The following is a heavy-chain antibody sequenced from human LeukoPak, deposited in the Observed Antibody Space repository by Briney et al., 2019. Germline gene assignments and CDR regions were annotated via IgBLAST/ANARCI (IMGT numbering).Heavy chain of an antibody. J-gene: IGHJ6*03. CDR2: ISSSSSYI. D-gene: IGHD6-13*01. Sequence: KTGGSLRLSCPVSGFTFSSYSMNWVSQAPGKGLEWVSFISSSSSYIYYADSVKGRFTISRDNAKNSLHLQMDSLRAEDTAVYYCARDGIAPTQYYYYYIDVWGKGTTVTVSS. CDR1: GFTFSSYS. CDR3: ARDGIAPTQYYYYYIDV. V-gene: IGHV3-21*01.